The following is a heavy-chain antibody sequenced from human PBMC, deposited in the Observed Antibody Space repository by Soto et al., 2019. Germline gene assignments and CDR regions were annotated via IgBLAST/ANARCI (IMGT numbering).Heavy chain of an antibody. J-gene: IGHJ5*01. CDR1: GFSFSTYN. V-gene: IGHV3-48*02. CDR2: ISTTSFTI. Sequence: PWGSLRLSCAASGFSFSTYNMDWVRQAPGKGPEWIAYISTTSFTIYYADSVKGRFTISRDNDRNSLYLEMNSLRDEDTAVYYCARDRCYDGTCYSASDSWGQGTLVTVSS. CDR3: ARDRCYDGTCYSASDS. D-gene: IGHD2-15*01.